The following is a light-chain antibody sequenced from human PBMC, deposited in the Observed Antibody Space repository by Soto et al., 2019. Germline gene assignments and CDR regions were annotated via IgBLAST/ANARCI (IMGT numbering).Light chain of an antibody. V-gene: IGKV3-20*01. Sequence: FTQSPGTVSLTPRERATLPCRASQSVSSRYLAWCQQKPAQAPRLLIYVASSSAPGIPDRFSGSGCGTDFTLTISRMEPEDVAVYYCQQYGTLPSWTFGQGTKV. CDR2: VAS. CDR1: QSVSSRY. CDR3: QQYGTLPSWT. J-gene: IGKJ1*01.